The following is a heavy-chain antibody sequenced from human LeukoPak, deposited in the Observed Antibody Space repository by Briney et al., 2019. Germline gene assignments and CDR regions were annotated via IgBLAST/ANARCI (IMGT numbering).Heavy chain of an antibody. CDR3: AKALGDYDSSGYPLDAFDI. J-gene: IGHJ3*02. D-gene: IGHD3-22*01. CDR1: GYSFTSYW. V-gene: IGHV5-51*01. CDR2: IYPGDSDT. Sequence: GESLKISCKGSGYSFTSYWIGWVRPMPGKGLEWMGIIYPGDSDTRYSPSFQGQVTISADKSISTAYLQWSSLKASDTAMYYCAKALGDYDSSGYPLDAFDIWGQGTMVTVSS.